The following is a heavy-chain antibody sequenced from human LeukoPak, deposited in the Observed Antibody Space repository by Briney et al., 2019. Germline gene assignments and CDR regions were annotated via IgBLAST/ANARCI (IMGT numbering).Heavy chain of an antibody. CDR1: GFTFSSYW. D-gene: IGHD2-8*02. J-gene: IGHJ6*03. CDR2: INSDGSST. CDR3: ARSVVYAIGPVHYMDV. V-gene: IGHV3-74*01. Sequence: PGGSLRLSCAASGFTFSSYWMHWVRQAPGKGLVWVSRINSDGSSTSYADSVKGRFTISRDNAKNSLYLQMNSLRAEDTAVYYCARSVVYAIGPVHYMDVWGKGTTVTVSS.